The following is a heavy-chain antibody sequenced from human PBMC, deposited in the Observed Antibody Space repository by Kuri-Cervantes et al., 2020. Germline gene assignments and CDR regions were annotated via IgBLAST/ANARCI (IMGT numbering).Heavy chain of an antibody. D-gene: IGHD1-1*01. J-gene: IGHJ3*02. CDR2: ISYDGSNK. CDR1: GFTFSSYD. CDR3: AKGVERSPDAFDI. V-gene: IGHV3-30*18. Sequence: GGSLRLSCAASGFTFSSYDMHWVRQAPGKGLEWVAVISYDGSNKYYADSVKGRFTISRDNSKNTLYLQMNSLRAEDTAVYYCAKGVERSPDAFDIWGQGTMVTVSS.